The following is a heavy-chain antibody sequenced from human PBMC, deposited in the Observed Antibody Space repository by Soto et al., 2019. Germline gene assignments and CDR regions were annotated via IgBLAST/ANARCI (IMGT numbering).Heavy chain of an antibody. CDR1: GGSFSGYY. J-gene: IGHJ4*02. V-gene: IGHV4-34*01. CDR3: ARVKCTNGVCHLIRGSRYFDY. Sequence: PSETLSLTCAVYGGSFSGYYWSWIRQPPGKGLEWIGEINHSGSTNYNPSLKSRVTISVDTSKNQFSLKLSSVTAADTAVYYCARVKCTNGVCHLIRGSRYFDYWGQGTLVTVSS. CDR2: INHSGST. D-gene: IGHD2-8*01.